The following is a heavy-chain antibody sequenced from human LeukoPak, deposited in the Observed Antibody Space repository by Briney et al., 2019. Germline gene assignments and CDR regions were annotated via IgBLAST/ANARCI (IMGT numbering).Heavy chain of an antibody. D-gene: IGHD1-1*01. CDR3: AHSWDNWNQGGYYFDY. CDR1: GFSLSTSGMW. CDR2: SDWDDDK. Sequence: SGPALLQPTQPLTLTCTFSGFSLSTSGMWVSWIRQPPVKALEWLTHSDWDDDKYYSTSLKTRLTISKDTSKNQVVLTMTNMDPVDTATYYCAHSWDNWNQGGYYFDYWGQGTLVTVSS. J-gene: IGHJ4*02. V-gene: IGHV2-70*01.